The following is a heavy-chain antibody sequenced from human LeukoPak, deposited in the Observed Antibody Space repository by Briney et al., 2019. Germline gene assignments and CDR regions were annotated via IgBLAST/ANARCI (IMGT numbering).Heavy chain of an antibody. D-gene: IGHD1-7*01. CDR3: ARARGPGGAGTNDY. J-gene: IGHJ4*02. CDR2: ISSNGGST. Sequence: GGSLRLSCAASGFTFSSYAMHWVRQAPGKGLEYVSAISSNGGSTYYANSVKGRFTISRDNSKNTLYLQMGSLRAEDMAVYYCARARGPGGAGTNDYWGQGTLVTVSS. V-gene: IGHV3-64*01. CDR1: GFTFSSYA.